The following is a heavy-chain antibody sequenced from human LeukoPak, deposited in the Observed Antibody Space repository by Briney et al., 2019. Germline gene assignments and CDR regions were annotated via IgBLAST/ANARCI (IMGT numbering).Heavy chain of an antibody. J-gene: IGHJ4*02. D-gene: IGHD6-13*01. Sequence: SETLSLTCTVSGYSISSGYYWGWIRQPPGKGLEWIGSIYHSGSTYYNPSLKSRVTISVDTSKNQFSLKLSSVTAADTAVYYCASGQQLVNYWGQGTLVTVSS. V-gene: IGHV4-38-2*02. CDR1: GYSISSGYY. CDR2: IYHSGST. CDR3: ASGQQLVNY.